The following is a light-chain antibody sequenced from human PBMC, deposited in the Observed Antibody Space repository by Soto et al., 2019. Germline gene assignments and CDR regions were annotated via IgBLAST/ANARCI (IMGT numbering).Light chain of an antibody. J-gene: IGKJ1*01. V-gene: IGKV1-5*03. CDR1: QSINSW. Sequence: DIQVTQSPSTLSASVGDRVTITCRASQSINSWLAWFQQKPGKAPNLLIYKASSLESGVPSRFSGSGSGTEFTLTISSLQPDDFATYYCQQYNSYPWTFGQGTKVEIK. CDR2: KAS. CDR3: QQYNSYPWT.